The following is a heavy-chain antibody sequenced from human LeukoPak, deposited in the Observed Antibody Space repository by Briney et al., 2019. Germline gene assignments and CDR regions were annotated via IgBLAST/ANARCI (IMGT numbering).Heavy chain of an antibody. CDR3: ARHENNWFDP. CDR2: IYPGDSDT. J-gene: IGHJ5*02. CDR1: GSSFTSYW. V-gene: IGHV5-51*01. Sequence: GESLKISCKGSGSSFTSYWIGWVRQLPGEGLEWMGIIYPGDSDTRYSPSFQGQVTISADKSISTAYLQWSSLKASDTAMYYCARHENNWFDPWGQGTLVTVSS.